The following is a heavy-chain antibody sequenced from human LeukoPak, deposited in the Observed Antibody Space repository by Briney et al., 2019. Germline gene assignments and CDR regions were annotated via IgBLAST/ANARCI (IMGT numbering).Heavy chain of an antibody. CDR2: ISSSGNTI. CDR1: GFTVSSYE. D-gene: IGHD2/OR15-2a*01. J-gene: IGHJ4*02. Sequence: GGSLRLSCAASGFTVSSYEMSWVRQAPGMGPEWVSYISSSGNTIFYVDSVKGRFTISRDNDKKSLYLQMNSLRAEDTAVYYCARDTTLVGPDDYWGQGTLVTVSS. V-gene: IGHV3-48*03. CDR3: ARDTTLVGPDDY.